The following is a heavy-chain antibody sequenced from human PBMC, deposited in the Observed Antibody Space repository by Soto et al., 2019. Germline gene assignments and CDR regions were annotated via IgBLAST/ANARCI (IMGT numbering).Heavy chain of an antibody. J-gene: IGHJ4*02. D-gene: IGHD2-15*01. V-gene: IGHV4-30-4*01. Sequence: QVQLQESGPGLVKPSQTLSLTCTVSGGSISSGDYYWSWIRQPPGKGLEWIGYIYYRGSTYYNPSLKTRVTISVDTSKNQFSLKLSAVAASDTAVYYCARYQSRHTGEWWYDYWGQGTLVTVSS. CDR3: ARYQSRHTGEWWYDY. CDR1: GGSISSGDYY. CDR2: IYYRGST.